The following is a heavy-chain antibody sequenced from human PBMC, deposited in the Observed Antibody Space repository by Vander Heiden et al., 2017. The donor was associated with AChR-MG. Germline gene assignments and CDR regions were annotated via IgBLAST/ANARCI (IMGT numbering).Heavy chain of an antibody. CDR3: ASRSGYNAPMDV. CDR1: AFTFSDYY. V-gene: IGHV3-11*01. CDR2: ISRSGSTI. Sequence: QVQLVESGGGFVEPGGSLRLPCAASAFTFSDYYMGWIRQARGKGREWVSYISRSGSTIYYADSVKGRFTISRDNAKNSLYRQMNSLRAEDTAVYYCASRSGYNAPMDVWGQGTTVTVSS. D-gene: IGHD5-18*01. J-gene: IGHJ6*02.